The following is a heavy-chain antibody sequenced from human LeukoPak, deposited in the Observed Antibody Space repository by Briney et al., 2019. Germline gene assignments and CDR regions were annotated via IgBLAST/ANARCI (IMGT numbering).Heavy chain of an antibody. CDR2: IIPILGIA. Sequence: GASVKVSSKASGGTFSSYAISWVRQAPGQGLEWMGRIIPILGIANYAQKFQGRVTITADKSTSTAYMELSSLRSEDTAVYYCARDLGYSSGWYGGMDVWGQGTTVTVSS. CDR3: ARDLGYSSGWYGGMDV. V-gene: IGHV1-69*04. CDR1: GGTFSSYA. D-gene: IGHD6-19*01. J-gene: IGHJ6*02.